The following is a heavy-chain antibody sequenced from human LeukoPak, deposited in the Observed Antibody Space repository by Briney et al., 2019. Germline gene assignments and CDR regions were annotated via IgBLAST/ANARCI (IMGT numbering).Heavy chain of an antibody. Sequence: PGGSLRLSCAASGFTLDAFAMHWVRQAPGKGLEWVSLIDKDGRKTYYADSVKGRFTISRDNSKNSLYLQMNSLRTEDTALYYCATWAFYHSLDVWGRGATVIASS. D-gene: IGHD1-26*01. CDR1: GFTLDAFA. CDR2: IDKDGRKT. J-gene: IGHJ6*02. V-gene: IGHV3-43*02. CDR3: ATWAFYHSLDV.